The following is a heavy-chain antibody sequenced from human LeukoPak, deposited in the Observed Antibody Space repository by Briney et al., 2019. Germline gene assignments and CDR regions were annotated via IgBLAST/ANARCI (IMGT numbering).Heavy chain of an antibody. V-gene: IGHV3-23*01. J-gene: IGHJ4*02. CDR3: AKDSGYVSLDY. CDR1: GFTFSTYA. Sequence: TGGSLRLSCAASGFTFSTYAMSWVRQAPGKGLEWVSAISGSGGSTYYADSVKGRFAISRDNSKNTLYLQMNSLRAEDTAVYYCAKDSGYVSLDYWGQGTLVTVSS. CDR2: ISGSGGST. D-gene: IGHD5-12*01.